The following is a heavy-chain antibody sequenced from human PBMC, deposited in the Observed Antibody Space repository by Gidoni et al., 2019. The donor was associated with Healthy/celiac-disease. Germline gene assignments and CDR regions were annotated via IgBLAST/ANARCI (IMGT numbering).Heavy chain of an antibody. CDR2: ISYDGSNK. CDR1: GFTFSSYG. V-gene: IGHV3-30*18. D-gene: IGHD3-3*01. J-gene: IGHJ5*02. CDR3: AKGITIFGVVNDWFDP. Sequence: QVQLVESGGGVVQPGRSLSLSCAASGFTFSSYGMHWVRQAPGKGLEWVAVISYDGSNKYYADSVKGRFTISRDNSKNTLYLQMNSLRAEDTAVYYCAKGITIFGVVNDWFDPWGQGTLVTVSS.